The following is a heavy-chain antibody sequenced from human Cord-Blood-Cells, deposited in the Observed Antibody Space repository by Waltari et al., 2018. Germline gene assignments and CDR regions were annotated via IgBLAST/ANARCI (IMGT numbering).Heavy chain of an antibody. Sequence: EVQLVESGGGLVKPGGSLRLSCAASGFTFSSYSMNWVRQAPGKGLEWVSSISSSSSYIYYADSVKGRFTISRDNAKNSLYLQMNSLRAEDTAVYYCARVGATSEYFQHWGQGTLVTVSS. CDR2: ISSSSSYI. V-gene: IGHV3-21*01. J-gene: IGHJ1*01. CDR1: GFTFSSYS. CDR3: ARVGATSEYFQH. D-gene: IGHD1-26*01.